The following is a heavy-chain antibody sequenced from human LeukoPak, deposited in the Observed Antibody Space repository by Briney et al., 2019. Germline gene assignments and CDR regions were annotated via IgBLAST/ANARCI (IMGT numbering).Heavy chain of an antibody. Sequence: PGGSLRLSCEASGFTFSSYEMNWFRQAPGKGLEWVSYVSKSGGTMKNADSVKGRFTVSRDNAKNSLYLQMHSLTAEDTAVYYCATAVIRGRGTMVTVSS. CDR2: VSKSGGTM. J-gene: IGHJ3*02. CDR1: GFTFSSYE. CDR3: ATAVI. V-gene: IGHV3-48*03.